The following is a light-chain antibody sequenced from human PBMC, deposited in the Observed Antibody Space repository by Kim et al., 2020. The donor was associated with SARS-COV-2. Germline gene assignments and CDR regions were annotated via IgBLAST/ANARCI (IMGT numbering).Light chain of an antibody. CDR1: SGRIDDNY. V-gene: IGLV6-57*03. CDR2: EDD. CDR3: QSYNRDNVI. J-gene: IGLJ2*01. Sequence: GQTVTLSCTRSSGRIDDNYVEWYQQRPGGVPTTVIYEDDQRPSGVSDRFSGSIDNSSNSASLTISGLRTEDEADYYCQSYNRDNVIFGGGTQLTVL.